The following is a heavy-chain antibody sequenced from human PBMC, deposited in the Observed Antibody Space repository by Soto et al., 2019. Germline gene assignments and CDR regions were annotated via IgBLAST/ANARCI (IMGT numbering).Heavy chain of an antibody. CDR3: ARDLKVVGRAGYWYVDL. Sequence: ASVKVSCKASGYTFTSYGISWVRQAPGQGLEWMGWISAYNGNTNYAQKLQGRVTMTTDTSTSTAYMELRSLRSDDTAVYYCARDLKVVGRAGYWYVDLWGRGTLVTVSS. J-gene: IGHJ2*01. CDR2: ISAYNGNT. V-gene: IGHV1-18*01. CDR1: GYTFTSYG. D-gene: IGHD3-10*01.